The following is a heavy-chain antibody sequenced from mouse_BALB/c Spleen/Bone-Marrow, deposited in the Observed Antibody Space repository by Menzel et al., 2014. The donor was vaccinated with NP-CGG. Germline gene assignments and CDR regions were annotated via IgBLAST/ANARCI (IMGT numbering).Heavy chain of an antibody. CDR1: GFTFSDYY. D-gene: IGHD2-4*01. V-gene: IGHV5-4*02. J-gene: IGHJ2*01. CDR2: ISDGGSYT. CDR3: ARVSYDYFDY. Sequence: QGESGGGLVKPGGSLKLSCAASGFTFSDYYMYWVRQTPEKRLEWVATISDGGSYTYYPDSVKGRFTISRDNAKNNLYLQMSSLKSEDTAMYYCARVSYDYFDYWGQGTTLTVSS.